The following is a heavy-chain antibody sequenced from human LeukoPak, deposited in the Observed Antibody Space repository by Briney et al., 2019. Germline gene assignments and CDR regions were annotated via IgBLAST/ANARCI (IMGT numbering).Heavy chain of an antibody. CDR1: GFTFSDYY. CDR2: ISSSSSYI. J-gene: IGHJ4*02. D-gene: IGHD6-13*01. CDR3: ARDPPYSSTWPHYFDY. Sequence: GGSLRLSCAASGFTFSDYYMSWIRQAPGKGLEWVSSISSSSSYIYYADSVKGRFTISRDNAKSSLYLQMNSLGAEDTAVYYCARDPPYSSTWPHYFDYWGRGTLVTVSS. V-gene: IGHV3-11*06.